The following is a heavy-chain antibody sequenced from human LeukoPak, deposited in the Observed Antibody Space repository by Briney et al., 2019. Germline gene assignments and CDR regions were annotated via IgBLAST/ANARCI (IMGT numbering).Heavy chain of an antibody. CDR1: GYTFTGYY. CDR2: INPNSGGT. D-gene: IGHD3-10*01. J-gene: IGHJ4*02. Sequence: ASVKVSCKASGYTFTGYYIHWVRQAPGQGLECMGWINPNSGGTNYAQKFQGRVTMTRDTSISTAYMELSRLTSDDTAVYYCARVDYYGSGTYAYWGQGNLVTVSS. CDR3: ARVDYYGSGTYAY. V-gene: IGHV1-2*02.